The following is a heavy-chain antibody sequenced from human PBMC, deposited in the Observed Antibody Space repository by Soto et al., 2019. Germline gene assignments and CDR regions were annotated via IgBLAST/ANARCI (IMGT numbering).Heavy chain of an antibody. D-gene: IGHD1-1*01. CDR3: AREKVGTTFFDN. CDR2: IYPSVSS. J-gene: IGHJ4*02. Sequence: XETLSLTCSVSGFAISRGYYWSCVRQPPGKGLEWIGSIYPSVSSYHNPSLETRVRLSIDTSKNQFTLNLTSVTAADTALYYCAREKVGTTFFDNWGQGIQVTVSS. V-gene: IGHV4-38-2*02. CDR1: GFAISRGYY.